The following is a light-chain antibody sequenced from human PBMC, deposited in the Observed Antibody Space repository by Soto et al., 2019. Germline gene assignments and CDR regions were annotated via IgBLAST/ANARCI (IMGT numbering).Light chain of an antibody. Sequence: EIVLTQSPGTLSLSPGERATLSCRASQSVSSSYLAWYQQKPGQAPRLLIYGASSSATGIPDRFIGSGSGTDFTLTISRLEPEDFAVYYCQQYGSSPGFTFGPGTKVDIK. J-gene: IGKJ3*01. CDR3: QQYGSSPGFT. CDR2: GAS. V-gene: IGKV3-20*01. CDR1: QSVSSSY.